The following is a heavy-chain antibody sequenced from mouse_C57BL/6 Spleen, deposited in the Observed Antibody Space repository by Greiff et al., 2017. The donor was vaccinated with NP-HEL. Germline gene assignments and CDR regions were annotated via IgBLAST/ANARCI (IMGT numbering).Heavy chain of an antibody. V-gene: IGHV1-5*01. Sequence: VQLQQSGTVLARPGASVKMSCKTSGYTFTSYWMHWVKQRPGQGLEWIGAIYPGNSDTSYNQKFKGKAKLTAVTSASTAYMELSSLTNEDSAVYYCTTTHITTVVEYFDYWGQGTTLTVSS. CDR3: TTTHITTVVEYFDY. J-gene: IGHJ2*01. D-gene: IGHD1-1*01. CDR1: GYTFTSYW. CDR2: IYPGNSDT.